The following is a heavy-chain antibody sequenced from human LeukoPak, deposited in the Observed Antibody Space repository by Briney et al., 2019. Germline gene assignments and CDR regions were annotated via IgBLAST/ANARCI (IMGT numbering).Heavy chain of an antibody. V-gene: IGHV3-48*03. D-gene: IGHD3-10*01. CDR2: ISSSGSTI. CDR3: AREEGFAEGREFDY. J-gene: IGHJ4*02. CDR1: GFTFSSYA. Sequence: PGGSLRLSCAASGFTFSSYAMHWVRQAPGKGLEWVSYISSSGSTIYYADSVKGRFTISRDNAKNSLYLQMNSLRAEDTAVYYCAREEGFAEGREFDYWGQGTLVTVSS.